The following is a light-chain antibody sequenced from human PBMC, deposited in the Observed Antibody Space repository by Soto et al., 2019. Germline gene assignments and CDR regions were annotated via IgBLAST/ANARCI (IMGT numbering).Light chain of an antibody. CDR2: DAS. CDR1: ERVAARP. V-gene: IGKV3D-20*01. CDR3: QQYSTAPRT. Sequence: EIVLTQSPATLSLSPGERATLSCGAGERVAARPLAGYQQKPGLAPKLLIYDASIRATGIPDRFSGSGSETDFTLTISRLEPEDCAVYYCQQYSTAPRTFGQGTKVEIK. J-gene: IGKJ1*01.